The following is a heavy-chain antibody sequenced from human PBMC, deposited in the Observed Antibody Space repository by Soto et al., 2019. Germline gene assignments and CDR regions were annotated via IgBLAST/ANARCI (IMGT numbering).Heavy chain of an antibody. CDR1: GGSISSYY. D-gene: IGHD2-2*01. V-gene: IGHV4-59*08. J-gene: IGHJ4*02. Sequence: SETLSLTCTVSGGSISSYYWSWIRQPPGKGLEWIGYIYYSGSTNYNPSLKSRVTISVDTSKNQFSLKLSSVTAADTAVYYCARLARYCSSTSCFDYWGQGTLVTVSS. CDR2: IYYSGST. CDR3: ARLARYCSSTSCFDY.